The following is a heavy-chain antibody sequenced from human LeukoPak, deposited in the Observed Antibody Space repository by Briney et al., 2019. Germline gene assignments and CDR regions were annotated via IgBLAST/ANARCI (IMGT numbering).Heavy chain of an antibody. CDR2: ISAYNGNT. CDR3: ACSNPWCVQWELHY. D-gene: IGHD1-26*01. J-gene: IGHJ4*02. Sequence: GASVKVSCKASGGTFSSYAISWVRQAPGQGLEWMGWISAYNGNTNYAQKLQGRVTMTTDTSTSTAYMELRSLRSDDTAVYYCACSNPWCVQWELHYWGQGTLVTVSS. V-gene: IGHV1-18*01. CDR1: GGTFSSYA.